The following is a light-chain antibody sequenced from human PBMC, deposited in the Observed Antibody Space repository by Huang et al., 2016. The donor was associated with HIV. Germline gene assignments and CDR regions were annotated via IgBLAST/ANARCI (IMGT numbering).Light chain of an antibody. V-gene: IGKV2-28*01. CDR2: VAS. Sequence: DIVMTQSPLSLSVTPGEPASISCRSSQSLLHRNGNNYLDWYLQKPGQSPQLLIYVASSRASGIPDRFNGSGSGTDFTLKISRVEVEDVGVYYCMQALQTPLTFGGGTKVEVK. J-gene: IGKJ4*01. CDR3: MQALQTPLT. CDR1: QSLLHRNGNNY.